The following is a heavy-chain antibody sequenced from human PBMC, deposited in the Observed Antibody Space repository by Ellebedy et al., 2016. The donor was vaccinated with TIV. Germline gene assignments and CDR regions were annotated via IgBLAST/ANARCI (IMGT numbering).Heavy chain of an antibody. J-gene: IGHJ4*02. CDR2: INHGGST. CDR1: GGSFRGYF. CDR3: ARVSNLKGADY. Sequence: MPSETLSLTCALYGGSFRGYFWTWLRQPPGKGLEWNGEINHGGSTNYNPSLKSRVSISVDTSKNQFSLKLTSVTAADTSVYYCARVSNLKGADYWGQGTRVTVSS. D-gene: IGHD3-16*01. V-gene: IGHV4-34*01.